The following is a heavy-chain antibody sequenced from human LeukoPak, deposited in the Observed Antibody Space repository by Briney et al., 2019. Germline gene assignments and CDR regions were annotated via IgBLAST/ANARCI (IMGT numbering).Heavy chain of an antibody. J-gene: IGHJ4*02. CDR3: ARDGSYGDRDY. Sequence: PGGSLTLPFAASGFTFSSFEMNWVRQAPGKGLEWVSYISSSGSTIYYADSVKGRFTISRDNAKKSLYLQMNSLRAEDTAVYFCARDGSYGDRDYWGQGTLVTVSS. CDR1: GFTFSSFE. D-gene: IGHD4-17*01. CDR2: ISSSGSTI. V-gene: IGHV3-48*03.